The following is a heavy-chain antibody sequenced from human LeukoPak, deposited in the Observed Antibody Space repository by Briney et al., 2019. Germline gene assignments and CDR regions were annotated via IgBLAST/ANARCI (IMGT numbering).Heavy chain of an antibody. D-gene: IGHD1-7*01. CDR1: GYTFTGYS. CDR2: INPNSGGT. J-gene: IGHJ4*02. CDR3: ARDKGTLGGDS. V-gene: IGHV1-2*02. Sequence: ASVKVSCKASGYTFTGYSMHWVRQAPGQGLEWMGWINPNSGGTNYAQKFQGRVTMTRDASISTAYMELSKLTSDDTAVYYCARDKGTLGGDSWGPGTLVTVSS.